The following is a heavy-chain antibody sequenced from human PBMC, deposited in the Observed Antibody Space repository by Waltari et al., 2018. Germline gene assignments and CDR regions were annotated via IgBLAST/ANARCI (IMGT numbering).Heavy chain of an antibody. J-gene: IGHJ4*02. Sequence: EVQLVESGGGLVQPGGSMRLSCAASGFTVSSNYLRWVRQAPGKGLEWVSVIYSGGSTYYADSVKGRFTISRHNSKNTLYLQMNSLRAEDTAVYYCARGGMTTAFALSFDYWGQGTLVTVSS. V-gene: IGHV3-53*04. CDR2: IYSGGST. D-gene: IGHD4-17*01. CDR1: GFTVSSNY. CDR3: ARGGMTTAFALSFDY.